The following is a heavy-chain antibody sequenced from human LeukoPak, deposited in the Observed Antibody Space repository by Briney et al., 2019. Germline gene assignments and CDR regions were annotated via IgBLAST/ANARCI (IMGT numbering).Heavy chain of an antibody. J-gene: IGHJ6*01. D-gene: IGHD3-10*01. CDR2: IVVGTGKT. V-gene: IGHV1-58*01. Sequence: ASVKVSCKTSGFTFFGSAVQWVRQARGQRLEWIGWIVVGTGKTNYAQKFQDRVTITRDMSTSTAYMELSSLRSEDRAVYYCAADLGITMNRGVLGLMDVWGKGPRSPSPQ. CDR3: AADLGITMNRGVLGLMDV. CDR1: GFTFFGSA.